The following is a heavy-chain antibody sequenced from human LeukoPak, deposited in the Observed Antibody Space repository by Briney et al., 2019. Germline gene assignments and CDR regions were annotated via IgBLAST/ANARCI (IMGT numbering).Heavy chain of an antibody. CDR3: ARQGGGSGLHSPRDINWFDP. Sequence: GESLKISCKGSGYSFTSYWIGWVRQMPGKGLEWMGIIYPGDSDTRYSPSFQGQVTTSADKSISTAYLQWSSLKASDTAMYYCARQGGGSGLHSPRDINWFDPWGQGTLVTVSS. CDR2: IYPGDSDT. J-gene: IGHJ5*02. D-gene: IGHD6-19*01. CDR1: GYSFTSYW. V-gene: IGHV5-51*01.